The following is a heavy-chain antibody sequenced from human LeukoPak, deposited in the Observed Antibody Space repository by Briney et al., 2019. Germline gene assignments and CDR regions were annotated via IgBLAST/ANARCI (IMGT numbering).Heavy chain of an antibody. CDR3: ARSMPVPAAILRNWFDP. J-gene: IGHJ5*02. CDR1: GGTFSSYA. Sequence: SVKVSCKASGGTFSSYAISWVRQAPGQGLEWMGGIIPIFGTANYAQKFQGRVTITADESTSTAYMELSSLRSEDTAVYYCARSMPVPAAILRNWFDPWGQGTLVTVSS. V-gene: IGHV1-69*13. D-gene: IGHD2-2*02. CDR2: IIPIFGTA.